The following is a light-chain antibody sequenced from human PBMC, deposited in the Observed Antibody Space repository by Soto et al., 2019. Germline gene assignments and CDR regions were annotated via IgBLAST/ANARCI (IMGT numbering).Light chain of an antibody. Sequence: EIVMTQSPATLSVSPGERATLSCRASQSVSSNLAWYQQKPGQAPRLLIYGASTRATGIPARFSGSGSGTECTLTISSLQSEDFAVYYCQQYNNWPLCTFGQGTKLEIK. CDR2: GAS. J-gene: IGKJ2*02. CDR3: QQYNNWPLCT. V-gene: IGKV3-15*01. CDR1: QSVSSN.